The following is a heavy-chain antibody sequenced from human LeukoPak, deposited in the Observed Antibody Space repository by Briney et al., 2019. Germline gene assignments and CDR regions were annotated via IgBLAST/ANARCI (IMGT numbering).Heavy chain of an antibody. J-gene: IGHJ4*02. CDR3: ASDVGRDGYKLDY. CDR2: IYTSGST. CDR1: GGSISSYY. V-gene: IGHV4-4*09. Sequence: SETLSLTCTVSGGSISSYYWSWIRRPPGKGLEWIGYIYTSGSTNYNPSLQSRVTISVDTSRNQFSLRLSSVTAADTAMYYCASDVGRDGYKLDYWGQGTLVTVSS. D-gene: IGHD5-24*01.